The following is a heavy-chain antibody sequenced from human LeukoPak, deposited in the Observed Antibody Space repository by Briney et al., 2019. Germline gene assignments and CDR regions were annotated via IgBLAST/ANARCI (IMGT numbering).Heavy chain of an antibody. CDR2: ISAYNGNT. V-gene: IGHV1-18*01. Sequence: ASVKVSCKAPGYTFTSYGISWVRQAPGQGLEWMGWISAYNGNTNYAQKLQGRVTMTTDTSTSTAYMELRSLRSDDTAVYYCAREGRGYYYYGMDVWGQGTTVTVSS. D-gene: IGHD3-10*01. CDR3: AREGRGYYYYGMDV. CDR1: GYTFTSYG. J-gene: IGHJ6*02.